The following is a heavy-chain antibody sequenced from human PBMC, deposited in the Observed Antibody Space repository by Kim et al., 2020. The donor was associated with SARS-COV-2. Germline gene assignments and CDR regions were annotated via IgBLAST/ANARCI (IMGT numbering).Heavy chain of an antibody. J-gene: IGHJ4*02. V-gene: IGHV3-23*01. CDR2: T. CDR3: AKLIWDDENNY. Sequence: TFDAESVKGRFTISRDNSKRTRYLRMNSLRVEDTATYYCAKLIWDDENNYWGQGSLVTVSS. D-gene: IGHD1-1*01.